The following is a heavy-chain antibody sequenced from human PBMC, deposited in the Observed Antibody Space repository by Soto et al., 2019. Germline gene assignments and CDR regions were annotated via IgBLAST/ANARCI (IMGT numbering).Heavy chain of an antibody. Sequence: QVKLQESGPGLVRPSGTLSLTCGVSGGSLGSNDWYSWVRQAPGKGLEWLGEVYHSGSSRYSPSLNSRVTMAVDNSKNEFSLTLNFVTAADTAVYFCAGWKSTTFDIWGPGTMVTVS. CDR2: VYHSGSS. V-gene: IGHV4-4*02. CDR3: AGWKSTTFDI. J-gene: IGHJ3*02. D-gene: IGHD1-1*01. CDR1: GGSLGSNDW.